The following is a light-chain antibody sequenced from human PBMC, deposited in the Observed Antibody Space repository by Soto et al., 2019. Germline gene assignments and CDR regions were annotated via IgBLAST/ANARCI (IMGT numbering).Light chain of an antibody. CDR2: GAS. CDR1: QRFXSK. Sequence: DIVLTQSAGTLSLSPGERATLSCRASQRFXSKFAWYQQKPGQAPRILXDGASSRATGSPDRFSGSGSGTVFTLSISRLEPEDFAVYYCHQYGSALWTFGQGTKVDIK. V-gene: IGKV3-20*01. J-gene: IGKJ1*01. CDR3: HQYGSALWT.